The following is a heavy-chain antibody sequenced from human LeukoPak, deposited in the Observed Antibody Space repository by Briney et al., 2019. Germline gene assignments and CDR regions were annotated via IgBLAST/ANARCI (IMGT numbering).Heavy chain of an antibody. CDR1: GFTFTYYA. CDR3: ARDMSSGWPARAFDY. J-gene: IGHJ4*02. V-gene: IGHV3-30*14. D-gene: IGHD6-19*01. Sequence: GGSLRLSCAASGFTFTYYALHWVRQAPGKGLEWVSIISYDGTTQYYADSVKGRFTISRDNSNNTVYLQMNSLRAEDTAIYYCARDMSSGWPARAFDYWGQGTLVTVSS. CDR2: ISYDGTTQ.